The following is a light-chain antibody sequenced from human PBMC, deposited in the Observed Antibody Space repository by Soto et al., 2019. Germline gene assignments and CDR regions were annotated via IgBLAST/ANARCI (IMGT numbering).Light chain of an antibody. CDR3: QQYNDWPLT. J-gene: IGKJ1*01. CDR2: GTS. CDR1: QSVRSN. V-gene: IGKV3D-15*01. Sequence: EIVMTQSPATLSVSPGERATLSCRASQSVRSNLAWYQQNPGQAPRLLIYGTSIRASGFPARFSGSGSGTDFTLTINSLQSEDFAVYYCQQYNDWPLTFGQGTEVDIK.